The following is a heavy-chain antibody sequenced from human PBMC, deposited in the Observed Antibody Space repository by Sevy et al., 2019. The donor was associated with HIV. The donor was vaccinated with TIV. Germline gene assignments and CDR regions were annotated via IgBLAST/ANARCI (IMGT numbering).Heavy chain of an antibody. J-gene: IGHJ4*02. CDR3: AKERGVLWFGELLSRYYFDY. V-gene: IGHV3-23*01. Sequence: GGSLRLSCAASGFTFSSYAMSWVRQAPGKGLEWVSAISGSGGSTYYADSVKGRFTISRDNSKNTLYLQMNSLRAEDTAVYYCAKERGVLWFGELLSRYYFDYWGQGTLVTVSS. CDR1: GFTFSSYA. D-gene: IGHD3-10*01. CDR2: ISGSGGST.